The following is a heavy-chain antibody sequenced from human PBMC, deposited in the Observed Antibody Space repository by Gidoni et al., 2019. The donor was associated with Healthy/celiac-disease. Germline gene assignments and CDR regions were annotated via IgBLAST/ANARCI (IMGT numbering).Heavy chain of an antibody. V-gene: IGHV3-21*01. CDR2: ISCSSSYI. CDR3: ARRGYYGGNSGAFDI. CDR1: GSPPSSYS. D-gene: IGHD4-17*01. J-gene: IGHJ3*02. Sequence: EVQLVESGGGLVRPGGSSRLCCVASGSPPSSYSMNWVRQAPGKGLEWVSSISCSSSYIYYADSVKGRFTISRDNAKNSLYLQMNSLRAEDTAVYYCARRGYYGGNSGAFDIWGQGTMVTVSS.